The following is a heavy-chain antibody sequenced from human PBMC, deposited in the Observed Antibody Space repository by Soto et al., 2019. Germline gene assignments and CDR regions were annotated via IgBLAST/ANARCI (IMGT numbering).Heavy chain of an antibody. CDR2: ISNDGDDK. Sequence: QVQLVESGGGVVQPGRSLRLSCAASGFTFNNYGIHWVRQAPGKGLEWVAVISNDGDDKYYADSVKGRFTISRDNXRNTLYLQRNSLRPEDTAMYYCAKEGIELWSAFDYWGQGTLVTVSS. J-gene: IGHJ4*02. CDR1: GFTFNNYG. CDR3: AKEGIELWSAFDY. D-gene: IGHD3-10*01. V-gene: IGHV3-30*18.